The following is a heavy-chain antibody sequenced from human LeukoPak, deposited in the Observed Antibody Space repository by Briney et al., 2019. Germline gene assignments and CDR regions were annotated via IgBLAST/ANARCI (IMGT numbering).Heavy chain of an antibody. D-gene: IGHD1-1*01. Sequence: ASVKVSCKASGYTFTSYGISWVRQAPGQGLEWMGWISAYNGNTNYAQKLQGRVTMTTDTSTSTAYMELSSLRSEDTAVYYCARDGELERPGDTPYYYYMDVWGKGTTVTISS. V-gene: IGHV1-18*01. CDR2: ISAYNGNT. CDR3: ARDGELERPGDTPYYYYMDV. J-gene: IGHJ6*03. CDR1: GYTFTSYG.